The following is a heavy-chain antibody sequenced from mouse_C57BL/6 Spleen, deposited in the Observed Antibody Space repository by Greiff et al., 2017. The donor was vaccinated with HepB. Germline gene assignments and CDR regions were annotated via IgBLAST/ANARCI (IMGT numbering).Heavy chain of an antibody. CDR3: AREEDYYGSSYGNFDY. Sequence: EVQRVESGGGLVKPGGSLKLSCAASGFTFSSYAMSWVRQTPEKRLEWVATISDGGSYTYYPDNVKGRFTISRDNAKNNLYLQMSHLKSEDTAMYYCAREEDYYGSSYGNFDYWGQGTTLTVSS. J-gene: IGHJ2*01. V-gene: IGHV5-4*01. CDR2: ISDGGSYT. CDR1: GFTFSSYA. D-gene: IGHD1-1*01.